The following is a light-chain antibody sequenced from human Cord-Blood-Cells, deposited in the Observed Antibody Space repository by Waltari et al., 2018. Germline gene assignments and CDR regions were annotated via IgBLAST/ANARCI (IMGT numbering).Light chain of an antibody. J-gene: IGLJ2*01. CDR3: CSYAGSVV. CDR2: DVS. V-gene: IGLV2-11*01. Sequence: QSALTQPRSVSGSPGQSVTISCTGTSSDVGGYNYVSWYQQHPGKAPKLMIYDVSKRPSGVPDRFSGSNSGNTASLTISGLQAEYEADYYCCSYAGSVVFGGGTKLTVL. CDR1: SSDVGGYNY.